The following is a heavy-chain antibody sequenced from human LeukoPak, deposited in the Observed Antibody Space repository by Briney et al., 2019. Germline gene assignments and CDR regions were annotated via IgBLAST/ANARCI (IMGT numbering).Heavy chain of an antibody. J-gene: IGHJ4*02. Sequence: GASVKVSCKASGYTFSNYYIHWVRQAPGQGLEWMGIINPSGGSTTYAQKFQGRVTMTRDMSTSTVYMELISLRPEDTAVYYCARVHHYFDIAFDYWGQGTLVTVSS. D-gene: IGHD3-22*01. CDR1: GYTFSNYY. CDR3: ARVHHYFDIAFDY. V-gene: IGHV1-46*01. CDR2: INPSGGST.